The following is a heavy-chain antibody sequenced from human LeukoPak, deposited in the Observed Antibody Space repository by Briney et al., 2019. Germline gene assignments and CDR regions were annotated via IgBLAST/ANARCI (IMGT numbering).Heavy chain of an antibody. CDR1: GYSFTSYW. CDR3: ASWGSPKTAAGPPEDFFFDY. CDR2: IYPGDSDT. Sequence: GESLKISCKGSGYSFTSYWIGWVRQMPGKGLEWMGIIYPGDSDTRYSPSFQGQVTISADKSISTAYLQWSSLKASDTAMYYCASWGSPKTAAGPPEDFFFDYWGQGTLVTVSS. V-gene: IGHV5-51*01. J-gene: IGHJ4*02. D-gene: IGHD6-13*01.